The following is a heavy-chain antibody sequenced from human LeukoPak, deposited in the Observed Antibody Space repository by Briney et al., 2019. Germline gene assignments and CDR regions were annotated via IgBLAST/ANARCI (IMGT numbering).Heavy chain of an antibody. CDR1: GGSISSSSFY. CDR3: AKPTDNISRYGHYYYYMDV. Sequence: SETLSLTCSVSGGSISSSSFYWGWLRQPPGKGLEWIGSIYNSGTTYYNPSLKGRVAISVYTSRNQFSLSVSSVTAADTAVYYCAKPTDNISRYGHYYYYMDVWGRGTPVTVSS. CDR2: IYNSGTT. J-gene: IGHJ6*03. D-gene: IGHD6-13*01. V-gene: IGHV4-39*01.